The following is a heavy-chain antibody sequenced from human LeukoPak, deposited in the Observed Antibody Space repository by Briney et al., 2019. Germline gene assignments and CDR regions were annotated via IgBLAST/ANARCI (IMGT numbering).Heavy chain of an antibody. V-gene: IGHV4-34*01. D-gene: IGHD6-19*01. CDR2: INHSGST. Sequence: SETLSLTCAVYGGSFGGYYWSWIRQPPGKGLEWIGEINHSGSTNYNPSLKSRVTISVDTSKNQFSLKLSSVTAADTAVYYCAGAGRSSGTKGVDYWGQGTLVTVSS. CDR1: GGSFGGYY. CDR3: AGAGRSSGTKGVDY. J-gene: IGHJ4*02.